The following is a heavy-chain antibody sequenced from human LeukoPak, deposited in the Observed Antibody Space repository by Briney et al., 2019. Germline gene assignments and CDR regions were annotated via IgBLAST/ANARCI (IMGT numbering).Heavy chain of an antibody. J-gene: IGHJ4*02. CDR1: GITFSNYA. Sequence: GGSLRLSCVASGITFSNYAVSWVRQAPDKGLDWVSVISGSAHKIRYADSVKGRFTISRDNSKNTLYLQMNSLRAEDTAVYYCARVVLGQWLANFDYWGQGTLVTVSS. D-gene: IGHD6-19*01. CDR3: ARVVLGQWLANFDY. V-gene: IGHV3-23*01. CDR2: ISGSAHKI.